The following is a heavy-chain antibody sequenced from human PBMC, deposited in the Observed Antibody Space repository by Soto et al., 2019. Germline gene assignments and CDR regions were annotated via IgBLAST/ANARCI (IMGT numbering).Heavy chain of an antibody. V-gene: IGHV3-9*01. CDR3: AKDMSDGFDV. J-gene: IGHJ3*01. CDR2: ISWDRDSV. CDR1: GFTFDDYA. Sequence: EVQLVESGGGLVQPGRSLRLSCAASGFTFDDYAMHWVRQPPGKGLEWVSAISWDRDSVDYADSVKGRFTISRDNANNSLYLQMNSLRPEDTALYYCAKDMSDGFDVWGQGTEVTVSS.